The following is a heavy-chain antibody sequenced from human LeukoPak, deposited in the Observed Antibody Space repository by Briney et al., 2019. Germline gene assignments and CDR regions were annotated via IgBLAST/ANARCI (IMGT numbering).Heavy chain of an antibody. CDR2: ISSSSSYI. CDR1: GYTFSSYT. CDR3: ARAAAGASKWFDR. Sequence: GGSLRLSCVASGYTFSSYTMNWVRQAPGKGLEWVSSISSSSSYIFYTDSVKGRFTISRDNAENSVSLQMNSLTAEDTAVYYCARAAAGASKWFDRWGQGSLVTVCS. V-gene: IGHV3-21*01. D-gene: IGHD1-14*01. J-gene: IGHJ5*02.